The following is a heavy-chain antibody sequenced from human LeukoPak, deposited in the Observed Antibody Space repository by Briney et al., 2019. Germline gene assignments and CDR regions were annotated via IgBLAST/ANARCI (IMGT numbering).Heavy chain of an antibody. J-gene: IGHJ4*02. CDR2: IWYDGSSK. CDR1: GFNFSNYE. Sequence: GGSLRLSCEASGFNFSNYEMNWVRQAPGKGLEWVAVIWYDGSSKYYADSVKGRFTISRDNSKNTVYLQMNSLRAEDTAVYYCARDKAARHLDYWGQGALVTVSS. CDR3: ARDKAARHLDY. D-gene: IGHD6-6*01. V-gene: IGHV3-33*08.